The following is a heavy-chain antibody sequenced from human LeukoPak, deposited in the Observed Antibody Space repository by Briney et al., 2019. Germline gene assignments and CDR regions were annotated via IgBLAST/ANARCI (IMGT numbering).Heavy chain of an antibody. V-gene: IGHV3-23*01. CDR3: AKDLGQWVGKAFDI. J-gene: IGHJ3*02. D-gene: IGHD1-26*01. CDR2: ISAGGGST. Sequence: PGGSLRLSCAASGFTFSSYAMSWVCQAPGKGLEWVSGISAGGGSTYYADSVRGRFTISRDNSRNTLYLQLNSLRAEDTAVYYCAKDLGQWVGKAFDIWGQGTMVTVSS. CDR1: GFTFSSYA.